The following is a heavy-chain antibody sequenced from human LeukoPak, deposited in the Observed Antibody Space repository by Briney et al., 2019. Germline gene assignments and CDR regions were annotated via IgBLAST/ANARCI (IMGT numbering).Heavy chain of an antibody. V-gene: IGHV4-59*01. CDR2: IHYTGST. J-gene: IGHJ4*02. CDR3: AGAPNRHYFDY. CDR1: SGSITSYY. Sequence: SETLSLTCTVSSGSITSYYWSWIRQPPGKGLEYTGHIHYTGSTDYNPSLKSRVTMSVDTSKNQFSLRLISVTGSDTAVYFCAGAPNRHYFDYWGQGILVAVSS.